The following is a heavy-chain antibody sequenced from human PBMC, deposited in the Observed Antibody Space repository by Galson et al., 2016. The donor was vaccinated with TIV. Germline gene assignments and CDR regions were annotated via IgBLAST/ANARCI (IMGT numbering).Heavy chain of an antibody. J-gene: IGHJ6*02. D-gene: IGHD5-18*01. CDR3: AKDRNTAMDTYHAYYGMDA. CDR2: IIPLFGTA. V-gene: IGHV1-69*13. CDR1: GGSFSSHV. Sequence: SVKVSCKASGGSFSSHVINWVRQAPGQGLEWMGGIIPLFGTANYAQKFQGRVTITSDESTSTVYMELSSLRSEDTALYHCAKDRNTAMDTYHAYYGMDAWGQGTAVIVSS.